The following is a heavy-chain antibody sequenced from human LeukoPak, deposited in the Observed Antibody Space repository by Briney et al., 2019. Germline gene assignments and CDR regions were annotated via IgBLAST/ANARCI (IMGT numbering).Heavy chain of an antibody. D-gene: IGHD6-13*01. Sequence: SETLSLTCAVSGGSISSGGYSWSWIRQPPGKGLEWIGYIYYSGSTYYNPSLKSRVTISVDTSKNQFSLKLSSVTAADTAVYYCARVKRAADAFDIWGQGTMVTVSS. CDR3: ARVKRAADAFDI. J-gene: IGHJ3*02. V-gene: IGHV4-30-4*07. CDR2: IYYSGST. CDR1: GGSISSGGYS.